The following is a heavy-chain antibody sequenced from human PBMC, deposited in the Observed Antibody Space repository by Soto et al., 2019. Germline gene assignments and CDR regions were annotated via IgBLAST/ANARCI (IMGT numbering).Heavy chain of an antibody. CDR2: ISSSSSYI. J-gene: IGHJ5*02. CDR1: GFTFSSYS. D-gene: IGHD3-9*01. Sequence: GGSLRLSCAASGFTFSSYSMNWVRQAPGKGLEWVSSISSSSSYIYYADSVKGRFTISRDNAKNSLYLQMNSLRAEDTAVYYCAREADILNWFDPWGQGTQVTVSS. V-gene: IGHV3-21*01. CDR3: AREADILNWFDP.